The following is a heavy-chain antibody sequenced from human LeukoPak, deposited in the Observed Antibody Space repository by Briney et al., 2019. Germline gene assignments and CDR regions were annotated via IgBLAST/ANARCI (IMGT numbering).Heavy chain of an antibody. J-gene: IGHJ4*02. CDR2: IKQDGSQK. V-gene: IGHV3-7*01. CDR1: GFTFKNYA. Sequence: GGSLRLSCAASGFTFKNYAINWVRQAPGKGLEWVANIKQDGSQKNYLESVKGRFTISRDNAKNSLYLQMNNLRAEDTAVYYCARNRGSQQFDYWGQGTLVTVSS. D-gene: IGHD1-14*01. CDR3: ARNRGSQQFDY.